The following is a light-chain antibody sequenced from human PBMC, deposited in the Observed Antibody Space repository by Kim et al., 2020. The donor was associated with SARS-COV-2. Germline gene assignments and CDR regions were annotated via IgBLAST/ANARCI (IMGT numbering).Light chain of an antibody. V-gene: IGKV1-12*01. CDR3: QQSYSLPLT. CDR2: AAS. J-gene: IGKJ3*01. CDR1: QAMSTW. Sequence: ASVGDRVTITCRASQAMSTWLAWYQQQPEKAPKLLIYAASDLQSGVPSRFSGSGSGTEFTLTINSLQPEDVATYSCQQSYSLPLTFGPGTKVDIK.